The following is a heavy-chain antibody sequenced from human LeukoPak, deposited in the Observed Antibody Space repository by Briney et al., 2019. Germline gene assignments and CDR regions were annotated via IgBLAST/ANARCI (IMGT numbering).Heavy chain of an antibody. V-gene: IGHV1-18*01. D-gene: IGHD3-10*01. J-gene: IGHJ5*02. CDR1: GYTFTSYG. CDR3: AREDSPLLWFGELLSPPPPFDP. CDR2: ISAYNGNT. Sequence: ASVKVSCKASGYTFTSYGISWVRQAPGQGLEWMGWISAYNGNTNYAQKLQGRVTMATDTSTSTAYMELRSLRSDDTAVYYCAREDSPLLWFGELLSPPPPFDPWGQGTLVTVSS.